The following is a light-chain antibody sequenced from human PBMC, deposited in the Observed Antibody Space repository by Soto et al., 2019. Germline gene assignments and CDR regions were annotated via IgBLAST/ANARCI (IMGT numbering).Light chain of an antibody. CDR2: DVS. Sequence: QSALTQPRSVSGSPGQSVTISCTGTSSDVGGYIYVSWYQQYPAKAPKVMIYDVSRRPSGVPDRFSGSKSGNTASLTISGLQAADEADYYCSLYTSENTYVFGTGTKVTVL. J-gene: IGLJ1*01. CDR3: SLYTSENTYV. CDR1: SSDVGGYIY. V-gene: IGLV2-11*01.